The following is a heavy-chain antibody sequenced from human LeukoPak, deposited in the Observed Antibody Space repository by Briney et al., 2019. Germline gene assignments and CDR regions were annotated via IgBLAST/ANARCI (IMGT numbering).Heavy chain of an antibody. CDR2: IHHSGST. V-gene: IGHV4-61*01. J-gene: IGHJ6*02. D-gene: IGHD6-19*01. CDR3: ARRIAVRNHYGMDV. Sequence: SETLSLTCTVSGGSFSSDSDYWAWIRQPPGKGLEWIGYIHHSGSTNCDPSLKSRVTISVDTSKNQFSLRLTSVSTADTAVYHCARRIAVRNHYGMDVWGQGTTVTVSS. CDR1: GGSFSSDSDY.